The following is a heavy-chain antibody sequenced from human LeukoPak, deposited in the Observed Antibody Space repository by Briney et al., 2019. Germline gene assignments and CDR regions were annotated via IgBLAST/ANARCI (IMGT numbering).Heavy chain of an antibody. CDR3: LHDFGDFRTDL. J-gene: IGHJ5*02. Sequence: PSETLSLTCTVSGGSISSSSYYWGWIRQPPGKGLEWIGSIYYSGSTYYNPSLKSRVTISVDTSKNQFSLKLSSVTAADTAVYYCLHDFGDFRTDLWGQGTLVTVSS. D-gene: IGHD4-17*01. V-gene: IGHV4-39*01. CDR2: IYYSGST. CDR1: GGSISSSSYY.